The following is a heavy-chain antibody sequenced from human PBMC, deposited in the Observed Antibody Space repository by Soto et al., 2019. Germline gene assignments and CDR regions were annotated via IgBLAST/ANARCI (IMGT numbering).Heavy chain of an antibody. J-gene: IGHJ4*02. D-gene: IGHD1-1*01. CDR2: ISSSSSYI. Sequence: ESGGGLVKPGGSLRLSCAASGFTFSSYSMNWVRQAPGKGLEWVSSISSSSSYIYYADSVKGRFTISRDNAKNSLYLQMNSLRAEDTAVYYCARADGAGKVPSFFDYWGQGTLVTVSS. CDR3: ARADGAGKVPSFFDY. V-gene: IGHV3-21*01. CDR1: GFTFSSYS.